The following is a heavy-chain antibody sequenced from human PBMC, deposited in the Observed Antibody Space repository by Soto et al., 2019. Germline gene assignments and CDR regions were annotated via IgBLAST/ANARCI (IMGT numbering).Heavy chain of an antibody. CDR3: AKDSEMATIIKKLGAFDI. D-gene: IGHD5-12*01. J-gene: IGHJ3*02. CDR2: ISYDGSNK. CDR1: GFTFSSYG. Sequence: GGSLRLSCAASGFTFSSYGMHWVRQAPGKGLEWVAVISYDGSNKYYADSVKGRFTISRDNSKNTLYLQMNSLRAEDTAVYYCAKDSEMATIIKKLGAFDIWGQGTMVTVSS. V-gene: IGHV3-30*18.